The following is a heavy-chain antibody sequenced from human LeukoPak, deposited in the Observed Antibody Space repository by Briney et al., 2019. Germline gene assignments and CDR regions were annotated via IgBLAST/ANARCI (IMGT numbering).Heavy chain of an antibody. V-gene: IGHV3-23*01. CDR1: GFTFISYG. CDR2: IRGSGGSI. Sequence: AGGSLRLSCEASGFTFISYGMSWVRQAPGKGLEWVSSIRGSGGSIYYADSVKGRFTISRDNSKNTLYLQMNSLRGEDTAIYYCAKDRYDSSGSSFDYWGQGTLVTVSS. J-gene: IGHJ4*02. CDR3: AKDRYDSSGSSFDY. D-gene: IGHD3-22*01.